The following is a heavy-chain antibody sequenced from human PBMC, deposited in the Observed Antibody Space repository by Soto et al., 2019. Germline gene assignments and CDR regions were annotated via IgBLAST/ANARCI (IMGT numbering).Heavy chain of an antibody. D-gene: IGHD4-17*01. J-gene: IGHJ4*02. CDR3: ARPGPDYASSWWAFDY. CDR1: GFPFSSYS. Sequence: EVQLVESGGGLVQPGGSLRLSGAASGFPFSSYSMNWVREAPGKGLEWVSYISSSSSTIYYADSVKGRFTISRDNAKNSLYLQMNSLRDEDTAVYYCARPGPDYASSWWAFDYWGQGTLVTVSS. CDR2: ISSSSSTI. V-gene: IGHV3-48*02.